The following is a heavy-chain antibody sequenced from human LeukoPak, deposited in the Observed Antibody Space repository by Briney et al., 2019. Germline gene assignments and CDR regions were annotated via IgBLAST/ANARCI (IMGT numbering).Heavy chain of an antibody. J-gene: IGHJ4*02. V-gene: IGHV3-30*02. CDR2: IRYDGSQK. CDR3: ARSGYSYDY. Sequence: PGGSLRLSCAASGFSFSNYGMHWVRQAPGKGLEWVAYIRYDGSQKYYGDSVKGRFTISRDNSKNTVYLQMNSLRDEDTAVYYCARSGYSYDYWGQGTLVTVSS. CDR1: GFSFSNYG. D-gene: IGHD5-18*01.